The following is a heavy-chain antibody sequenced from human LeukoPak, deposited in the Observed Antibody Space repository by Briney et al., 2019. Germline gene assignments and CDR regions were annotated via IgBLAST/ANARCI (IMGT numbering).Heavy chain of an antibody. CDR2: MNPNSGNT. CDR1: GYTFTSYG. CDR3: ASAPYYYDSSGPLGYFDY. D-gene: IGHD3-22*01. J-gene: IGHJ4*02. V-gene: IGHV1-8*02. Sequence: ASVKVSCKASGYTFTSYGISWVRQAPGQGLEWMGWMNPNSGNTGYAQKFQGRVTMTRNTSISTAYMELSSLRSGDTAVYYCASAPYYYDSSGPLGYFDYWGQGTLVTVSS.